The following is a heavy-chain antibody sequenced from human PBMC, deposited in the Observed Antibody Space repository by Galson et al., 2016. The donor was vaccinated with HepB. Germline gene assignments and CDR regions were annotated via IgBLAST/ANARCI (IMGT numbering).Heavy chain of an antibody. J-gene: IGHJ4*02. D-gene: IGHD5-18*01. CDR1: GFTFSSYW. CDR3: TTSSTRGYTYGPSAY. V-gene: IGHV3-7*01. CDR2: IKQDGSEQ. Sequence: SLRLSCAASGFTFSSYWMSWVRQAPGKGLEWVANIKQDGSEQYYVDSVKGRFTISRDNAKNSLYLQMNSLRVEDTAVYYCTTSSTRGYTYGPSAYWGRGTLVAVSS.